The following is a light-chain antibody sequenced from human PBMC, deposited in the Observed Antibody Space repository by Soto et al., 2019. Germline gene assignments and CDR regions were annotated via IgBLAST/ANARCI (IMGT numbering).Light chain of an antibody. Sequence: SPCTLSVSPGERATLSCRAGQGVTTNFAWYQQKSGQSPRLLIYDVSIRATGVPARFSGTGSETDFTLTISGLQSEDSAVYFCQQYNNWPFSFGQVTRLEIK. J-gene: IGKJ5*01. CDR2: DVS. CDR3: QQYNNWPFS. V-gene: IGKV3-15*01. CDR1: QGVTTN.